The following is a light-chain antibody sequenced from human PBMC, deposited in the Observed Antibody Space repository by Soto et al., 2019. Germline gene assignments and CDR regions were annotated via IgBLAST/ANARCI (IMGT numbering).Light chain of an antibody. J-gene: IGKJ2*01. Sequence: EIVLTQSPGPLSSSPGERATLSCRASQSASSTYLAWYQQKPGQAPRLLIGGASSRASGIPDRFSGSGSGTDFPLTISRLVPEYFAVDYCQRYDSSPLPIGRGTKLLIK. V-gene: IGKV3-20*01. CDR3: QRYDSSPLP. CDR2: GAS. CDR1: QSASSTY.